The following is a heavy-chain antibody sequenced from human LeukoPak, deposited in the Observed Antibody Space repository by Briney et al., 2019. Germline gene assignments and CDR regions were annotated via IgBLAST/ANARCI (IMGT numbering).Heavy chain of an antibody. D-gene: IGHD6-19*01. V-gene: IGHV1-69*05. J-gene: IGHJ5*02. CDR2: IIPIFGTA. CDR3: ARNINPGRSSGLAGGLEP. CDR1: GGTFSSYA. Sequence: ASVKVSCKVSGGTFSSYAISWVRQAPGQGLEWMGRIIPIFGTANYAQKFQGRVTITTDESTSTAYMELSSLRSEDTAVYYCARNINPGRSSGLAGGLEPWGQGTLVTVSS.